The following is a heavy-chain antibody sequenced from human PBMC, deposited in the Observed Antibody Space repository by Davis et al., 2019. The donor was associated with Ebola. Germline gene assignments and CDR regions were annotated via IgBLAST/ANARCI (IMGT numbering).Heavy chain of an antibody. CDR2: INGANGYT. J-gene: IGHJ4*02. CDR3: TRVSLYRFSRSSTYFDY. V-gene: IGHV1-3*01. D-gene: IGHD2-2*01. Sequence: AASVEVSCKASGYTFTSYAIHWVRQAPGQRLEWMGWINGANGYTQYSQKFQGRATITRDTSASTAYMELSSLRSEDTAVYYCTRVSLYRFSRSSTYFDYWGQGTLVTVSS. CDR1: GYTFTSYA.